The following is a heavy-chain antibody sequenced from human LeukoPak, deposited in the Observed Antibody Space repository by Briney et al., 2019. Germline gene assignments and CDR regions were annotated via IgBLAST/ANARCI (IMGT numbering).Heavy chain of an antibody. V-gene: IGHV1-18*01. J-gene: IGHJ3*02. D-gene: IGHD3-3*01. Sequence: ASVKVSCKASGYTFTSYGIGWVRQAPGQGLEWMGWISAYNGNTNYAQKLQGRVTMTTDTSTSTAYMELRSLRSDDTAVYYCARDYDFWSGYYIHAFDIWGQGTMVTVSS. CDR2: ISAYNGNT. CDR3: ARDYDFWSGYYIHAFDI. CDR1: GYTFTSYG.